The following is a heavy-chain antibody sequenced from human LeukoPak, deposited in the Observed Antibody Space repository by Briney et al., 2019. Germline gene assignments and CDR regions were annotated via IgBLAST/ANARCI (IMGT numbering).Heavy chain of an antibody. CDR3: ARTRITMIVVVKDFDY. D-gene: IGHD3-22*01. CDR2: ISAYNGNT. Sequence: ASAKVSCKASGYTFTSYGISWVRQAPGQGLEWMGWISAYNGNTNYAQKLQGRVTMTTDTSTSTAYMELRSLRSDDTAVYYCARTRITMIVVVKDFDYWGQGTLVTVSS. J-gene: IGHJ4*02. CDR1: GYTFTSYG. V-gene: IGHV1-18*01.